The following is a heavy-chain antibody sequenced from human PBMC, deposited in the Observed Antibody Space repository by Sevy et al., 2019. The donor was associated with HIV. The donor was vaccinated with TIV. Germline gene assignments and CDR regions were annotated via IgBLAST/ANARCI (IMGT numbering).Heavy chain of an antibody. Sequence: GGSLRLSCAASGFTFSSYGMHWVRQAPGKGLEWVAVISYDGSNKFYADSVKGRFTISRDNSKNTLYLQMNRLRAEETDVYYCAKALGVGVGATRGFYYYYGMAVWGQGTTVTVSS. CDR2: ISYDGSNK. CDR1: GFTFSSYG. J-gene: IGHJ6*02. D-gene: IGHD1-26*01. CDR3: AKALGVGVGATRGFYYYYGMAV. V-gene: IGHV3-30*18.